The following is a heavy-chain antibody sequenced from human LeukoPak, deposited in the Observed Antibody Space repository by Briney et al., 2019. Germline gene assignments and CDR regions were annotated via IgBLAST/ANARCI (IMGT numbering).Heavy chain of an antibody. V-gene: IGHV4-38-2*02. CDR2: IHHSGNT. D-gene: IGHD2-2*01. J-gene: IGHJ4*02. CDR1: VYSISRGYY. CDR3: AREIVVVPAAYDY. Sequence: SETLSLTCTVSVYSISRGYYWGWIRQPPGKGLEWIGSIHHSGNTYYNPSLKSRVTISVDTSKNQFSLKLSSVTAADTAVYYCAREIVVVPAAYDYWGQGTLVTVSS.